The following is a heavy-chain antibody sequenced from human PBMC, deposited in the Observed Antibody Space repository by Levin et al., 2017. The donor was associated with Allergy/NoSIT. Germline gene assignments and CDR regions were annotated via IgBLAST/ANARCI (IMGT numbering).Heavy chain of an antibody. V-gene: IGHV1-69*06. CDR3: ARAPDYGDYYFDY. D-gene: IGHD4-17*01. CDR2: IIPIFGTA. CDR1: GGTFSSYA. J-gene: IGHJ4*02. Sequence: SVKVSCKASGGTFSSYAISWVRQAPGQGLEWMGGIIPIFGTANYAQKFQGRVTITADKSTSTAYMELSSLRSEDTAVYYCARAPDYGDYYFDYWGQGTLVTVSS.